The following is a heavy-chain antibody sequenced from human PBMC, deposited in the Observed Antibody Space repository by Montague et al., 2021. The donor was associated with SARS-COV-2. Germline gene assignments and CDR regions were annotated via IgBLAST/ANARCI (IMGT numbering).Heavy chain of an antibody. D-gene: IGHD4-17*01. Sequence: SVKGRFTISRDNAKNSVYLQMDNLRVEDTAVYFCARGDSAVTPLGYFDYWGQGTLVTVSS. CDR3: ARGDSAVTPLGYFDY. J-gene: IGHJ4*02. V-gene: IGHV3-21*04.